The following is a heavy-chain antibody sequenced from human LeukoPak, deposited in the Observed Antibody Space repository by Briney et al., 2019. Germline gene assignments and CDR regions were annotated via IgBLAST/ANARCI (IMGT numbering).Heavy chain of an antibody. V-gene: IGHV4-34*01. J-gene: IGHJ3*02. CDR2: INHSGST. D-gene: IGHD3-22*01. CDR1: GGSFSGYY. CDR3: ARHLPYYYDSSGYSRTSAFDI. Sequence: SETLSLTCAVYGGSFSGYYWSWIRQPPGKGLEWIGEINHSGSTNYNPSLKSRVTISVDTSKNQFSLKLSSVTAADTAVYYCARHLPYYYDSSGYSRTSAFDIWGQGTMVTVSS.